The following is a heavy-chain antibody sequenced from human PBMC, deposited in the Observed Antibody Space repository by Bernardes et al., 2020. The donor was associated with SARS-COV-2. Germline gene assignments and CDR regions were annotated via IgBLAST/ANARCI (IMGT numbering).Heavy chain of an antibody. D-gene: IGHD2-15*01. CDR3: ARDLAIVNCSGECSAEDVQH. Sequence: GGSLRLSCAASGFTFRSSGMHWVRQAPGKGLEWVAVIWYDGINKYYADSVKGRFTISRDNSKNTLYLQMNSLRAEDTAVYYCARDLAIVNCSGECSAEDVQHWSQGTPLTV. CDR1: GFTFRSSG. J-gene: IGHJ1*01. CDR2: IWYDGINK. V-gene: IGHV3-33*01.